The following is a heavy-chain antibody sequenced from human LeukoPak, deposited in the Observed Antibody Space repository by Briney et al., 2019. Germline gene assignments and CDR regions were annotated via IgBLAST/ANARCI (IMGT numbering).Heavy chain of an antibody. V-gene: IGHV4-34*01. CDR2: INHSGST. J-gene: IGHJ5*02. D-gene: IGHD2-15*01. CDR3: ARGFRYCSGGSCPGPENWFDP. CDR1: GGSFSGYY. Sequence: SETLSLTCAVYGGSFSGYYWSWIRQPPGKGLEWIGEINHSGSTNYNPSLKSRVTISVDTSKNQFSLKLSSVTAADTAVYYCARGFRYCSGGSCPGPENWFDPWGQGTLVTVSS.